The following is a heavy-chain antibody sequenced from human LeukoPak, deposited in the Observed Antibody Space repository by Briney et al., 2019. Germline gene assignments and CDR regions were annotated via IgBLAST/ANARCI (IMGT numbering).Heavy chain of an antibody. Sequence: SVKVSCKASGGTFSSYAISWVRQAPGQGLKWMGGIIPIFGTANYAQKFQGRVTITTDESTSTAYMELSSLRSEDTAVYYCARATYIAARPFDYWGQGTLVTVSS. CDR3: ARATYIAARPFDY. CDR1: GGTFSSYA. D-gene: IGHD6-6*01. J-gene: IGHJ4*02. CDR2: IIPIFGTA. V-gene: IGHV1-69*05.